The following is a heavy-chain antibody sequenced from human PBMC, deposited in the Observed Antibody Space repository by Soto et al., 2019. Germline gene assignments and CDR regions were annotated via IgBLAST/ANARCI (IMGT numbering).Heavy chain of an antibody. Sequence: QLQLQESGSGLVKPSQTLSLTCAVSGGSISSGGYSWSWLRQPPGKGLEWIGYIFHSGSTYYNPSRKSRVTXPXXXSXHPFSLELSSVTAADTAVYYCAREGGSGSPAWYFNVWGRGTLVTVSS. V-gene: IGHV4-30-2*01. CDR2: IFHSGST. J-gene: IGHJ2*01. CDR1: GGSISSGGYS. D-gene: IGHD1-26*01. CDR3: AREGGSGSPAWYFNV.